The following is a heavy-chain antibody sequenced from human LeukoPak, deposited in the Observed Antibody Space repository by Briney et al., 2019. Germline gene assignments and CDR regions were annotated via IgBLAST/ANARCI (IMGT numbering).Heavy chain of an antibody. CDR2: IYYSGST. D-gene: IGHD2-21*01. J-gene: IGHJ3*02. V-gene: IGHV4-59*01. CDR3: ARELVDAFDI. Sequence: SETLSPTCTVSGGSISSYYWSWIRQPPGKGLEWIGYIYYSGSTNYNPSLKSRVTISVDTSKNQFSLKLSSVTAADTAVYYCARELVDAFDIWGQGTMVTVSS. CDR1: GGSISSYY.